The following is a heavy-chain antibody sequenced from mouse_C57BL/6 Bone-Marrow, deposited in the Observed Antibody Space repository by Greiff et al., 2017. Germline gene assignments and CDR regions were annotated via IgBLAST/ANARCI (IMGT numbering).Heavy chain of an antibody. CDR2: IDPSDSYT. CDR3: ARSDDYDWYFDV. Sequence: QVQLKQPGAELVMPGASVKLSCKASGYTFTSYWMHWVKQRPGQGLEWIGEIDPSDSYTNYNQKFKDKSTLTVDKSSSTAYMQLSSLTSEDSAVYYCARSDDYDWYFDVWGTGTTVTVSS. D-gene: IGHD2-4*01. CDR1: GYTFTSYW. J-gene: IGHJ1*03. V-gene: IGHV1-69*01.